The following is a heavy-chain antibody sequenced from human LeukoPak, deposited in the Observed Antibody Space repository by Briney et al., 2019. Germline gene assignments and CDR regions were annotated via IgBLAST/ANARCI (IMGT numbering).Heavy chain of an antibody. V-gene: IGHV4-59*01. CDR3: ARVAYYYDSSGYLGAFDI. J-gene: IGHJ3*02. CDR1: GGSISSYY. CDR2: IYYSGST. Sequence: SETLSLTCTVSGGSISSYYWSWIRQPPGKGLEWIGYIYYSGSTNYNPSLKSRVTISVDTSKTQFSLKLSSVTAADTAVYYCARVAYYYDSSGYLGAFDIWGQGTMVTVSS. D-gene: IGHD3-22*01.